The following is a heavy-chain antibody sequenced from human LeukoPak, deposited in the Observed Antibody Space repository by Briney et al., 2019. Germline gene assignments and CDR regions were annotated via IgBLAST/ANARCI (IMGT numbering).Heavy chain of an antibody. CDR2: IYYSGST. V-gene: IGHV4-61*08. Sequence: PSETLSLTCTVSGGSISSGGYYWSWIRQHPGKGLEWIGYIYYSGSTNYNPSLKSRVTISVDTSKNQFSLKLSSVTAADTAVYYCARLWLQGAFDIWGQGTMVTVSS. J-gene: IGHJ3*02. CDR1: GGSISSGGYY. CDR3: ARLWLQGAFDI. D-gene: IGHD5-24*01.